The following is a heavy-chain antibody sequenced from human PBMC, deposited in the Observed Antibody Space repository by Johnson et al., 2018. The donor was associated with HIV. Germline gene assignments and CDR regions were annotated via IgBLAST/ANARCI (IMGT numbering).Heavy chain of an antibody. CDR1: GITFSDYW. Sequence: VQLVESGGGLVQPGGSLRLSCAASGITFSDYWMSWVRQTPGKGLEWVANIKQDGSEKYYVGSVKGRFPISRDNSKNTLYLQMNSLRAEDTALYYCARASYYYGSADIWGQGTMVTVSS. D-gene: IGHD3-10*01. V-gene: IGHV3-7*03. CDR3: ARASYYYGSADI. J-gene: IGHJ3*02. CDR2: IKQDGSEK.